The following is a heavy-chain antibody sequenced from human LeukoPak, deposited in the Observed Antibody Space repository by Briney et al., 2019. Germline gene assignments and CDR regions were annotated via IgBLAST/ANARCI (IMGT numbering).Heavy chain of an antibody. D-gene: IGHD1-26*01. CDR1: GDSNRSYY. Sequence: SETLSLTCTVSGDSNRSYYWSWIRQPAGKGLEWIGRVYVTGNTNYSPSLKSRVTMSVDTSKNQFSLKLSSVTAADTAVYYCARVRGILAYSAFGLWGQGTMVTVSS. V-gene: IGHV4-4*07. J-gene: IGHJ3*01. CDR3: ARVRGILAYSAFGL. CDR2: VYVTGNT.